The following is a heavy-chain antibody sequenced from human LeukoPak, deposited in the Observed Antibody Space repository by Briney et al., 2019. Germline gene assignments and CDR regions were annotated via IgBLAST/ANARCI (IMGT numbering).Heavy chain of an antibody. D-gene: IGHD6-19*01. J-gene: IGHJ4*02. Sequence: GGSLRLSCAASGFTINTFAMNWVRQAPGKGLEWVSTIRGAEGGTYYADSVKGRFTISRDNFENTLYLQMNYLREEDTALYYCAKAFSSGWSPFDYWGQGALVTVSS. CDR3: AKAFSSGWSPFDY. CDR1: GFTINTFA. CDR2: IRGAEGGT. V-gene: IGHV3-23*01.